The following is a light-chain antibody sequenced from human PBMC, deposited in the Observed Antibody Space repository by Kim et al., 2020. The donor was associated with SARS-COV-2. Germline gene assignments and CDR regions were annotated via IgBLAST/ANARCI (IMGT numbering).Light chain of an antibody. CDR3: QQYGSSPST. CDR2: GAS. V-gene: IGKV3-20*01. Sequence: SPGERATLSWRARQSVSSSYLAWYQQKPGQAPRLLIYGASSRATGIPDRFSGSGSGTDFTLTISRLEPEDFAVYYCQQYGSSPSTFGQGTKVDIK. J-gene: IGKJ1*01. CDR1: QSVSSSY.